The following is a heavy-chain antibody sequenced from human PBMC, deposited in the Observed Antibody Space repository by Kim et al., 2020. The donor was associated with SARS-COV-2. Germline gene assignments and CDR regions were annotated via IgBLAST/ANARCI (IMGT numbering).Heavy chain of an antibody. J-gene: IGHJ4*02. CDR3: AREQTAGFYNY. CDR1: GYIFTSYH. Sequence: ASVKVSCKASGYIFTSYHMHWVRQAPGQGLEWMGIINPSGGKTYYAQKLQGRITVTTDTSANPVNMQLSSLTSEDTAMYYCAREQTAGFYNYWGQGTLVTVSS. V-gene: IGHV1-46*04. D-gene: IGHD3-9*01. CDR2: INPSGGKT.